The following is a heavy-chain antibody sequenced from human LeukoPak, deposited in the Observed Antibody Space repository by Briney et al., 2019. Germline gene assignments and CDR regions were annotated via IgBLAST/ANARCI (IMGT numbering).Heavy chain of an antibody. CDR3: ARSARDYDFWQHLYYYYMDV. D-gene: IGHD3-3*01. CDR2: ISGSGGST. V-gene: IGHV3-23*01. CDR1: GFTFSSYW. Sequence: GGSLRLSCAASGFTFSSYWMHWVRQAPGKGLEWVSAISGSGGSTYYADSVKGRFTISRDNSKNTLYLQLNSLRAEDTAVYYCARSARDYDFWQHLYYYYMDVWGKGTTVTVSS. J-gene: IGHJ6*03.